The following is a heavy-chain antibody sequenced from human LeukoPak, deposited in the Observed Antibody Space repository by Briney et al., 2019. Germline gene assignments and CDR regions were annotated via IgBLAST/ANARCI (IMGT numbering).Heavy chain of an antibody. CDR2: MNPNSGNT. J-gene: IGHJ4*02. CDR1: GYTFTSYD. D-gene: IGHD1-7*01. V-gene: IGHV1-8*01. CDR3: ARGQLPNDYGDY. Sequence: ASVNVSCKASGYTFTSYDINWVRQATGQGVEWMGWMNPNSGNTGYEQNFQGRVTMTRNNSISTAYMELSSLRSEDTAVYYCARGQLPNDYGDYWGQGTLVTVSS.